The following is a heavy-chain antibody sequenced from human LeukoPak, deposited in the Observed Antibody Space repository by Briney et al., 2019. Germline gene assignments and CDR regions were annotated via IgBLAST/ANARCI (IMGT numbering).Heavy chain of an antibody. Sequence: PGRSLRLSCAASGFTFSSYGMHWVRQAPGKGLEWVAVISYDGSNKYYADSVKGRFTISRDNSKNTLYLQMNSLRAEDTAVYYCAKDLGSGSHYGTVDFWGQGTLVTVSS. V-gene: IGHV3-30*18. D-gene: IGHD1-26*01. CDR2: ISYDGSNK. CDR1: GFTFSSYG. J-gene: IGHJ4*02. CDR3: AKDLGSGSHYGTVDF.